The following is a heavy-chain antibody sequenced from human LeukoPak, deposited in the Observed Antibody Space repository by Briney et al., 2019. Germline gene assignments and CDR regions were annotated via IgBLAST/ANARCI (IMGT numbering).Heavy chain of an antibody. CDR1: GFTFSSRW. Sequence: GGSLRLSCAVSGFTSGFTFSSRWMHWVRQVPGKGLVWVSLVKDDGSTNYADSVKGRFTVSRVNAKNTLYLQMNNLRVEDTALYFCHPLGYTSNWGQGTLVTVSS. J-gene: IGHJ4*02. V-gene: IGHV3-74*01. D-gene: IGHD6-19*01. CDR2: VKDDGST. CDR3: HPLGYTSN.